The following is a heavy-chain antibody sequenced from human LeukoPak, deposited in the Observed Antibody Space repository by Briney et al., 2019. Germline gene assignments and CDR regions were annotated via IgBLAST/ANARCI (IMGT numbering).Heavy chain of an antibody. CDR2: FHTAGDI. CDR1: GFTFSNYD. Sequence: PGGSLRLSYAASGFTFSNYDMHWVRQATGKGLEWVSAFHTAGDIHYSGSVKGRFATSRENAKTSFYLQMNNLRAGDTAVYYCARGSCSSRSCYKRVNGLDVWGQGTPVTVSS. V-gene: IGHV3-13*01. CDR3: ARGSCSSRSCYKRVNGLDV. J-gene: IGHJ6*02. D-gene: IGHD2-2*01.